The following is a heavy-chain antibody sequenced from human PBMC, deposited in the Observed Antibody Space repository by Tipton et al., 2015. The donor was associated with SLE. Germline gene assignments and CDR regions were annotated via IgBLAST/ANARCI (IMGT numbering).Heavy chain of an antibody. CDR1: GDSISSSSYY. CDR3: ARRVAVAVYWYFDL. J-gene: IGHJ2*01. V-gene: IGHV4-61*01. D-gene: IGHD6-19*01. Sequence: GLVKPSETLSLTCTVSGDSISSSSYYWNWIRQPPGKGLEWIGYIYYSGSTNYNPSLKSRVTISVDTSKNQFSLKLSSVTAADTAVYYCARRVAVAVYWYFDLWGRGTLVTVSS. CDR2: IYYSGST.